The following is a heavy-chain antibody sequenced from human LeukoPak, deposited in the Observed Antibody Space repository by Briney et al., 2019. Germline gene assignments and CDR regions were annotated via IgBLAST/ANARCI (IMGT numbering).Heavy chain of an antibody. CDR2: FDPEDGET. V-gene: IGHV1-24*01. CDR3: ATDPPVRAVAGKPPDDY. J-gene: IGHJ4*02. CDR1: GYALSELA. Sequence: ASVKVSCKVSGYALSELAMHWVRQAPGEGLEWMGGFDPEDGETIYAQKFQGRVTMTEDTSTDTAYMELSSLRSEDTAVYYCATDPPVRAVAGKPPDDYWGQGTLVTVSS. D-gene: IGHD6-19*01.